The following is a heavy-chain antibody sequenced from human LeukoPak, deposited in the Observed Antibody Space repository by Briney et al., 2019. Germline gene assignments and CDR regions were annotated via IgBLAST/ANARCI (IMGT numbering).Heavy chain of an antibody. J-gene: IGHJ4*02. CDR2: INHSGST. V-gene: IGHV4-34*01. D-gene: IGHD3-22*01. CDR3: ARGNYYDSSGYYYWTAKHFDY. Sequence: SETLSLTCAVFGGSFSGYYWSWIRQPPGKGLEWIGEINHSGSTNYNPSLKSRVTISVDTSKNQFSLKLSSVTAADTAVYYCARGNYYDSSGYYYWTAKHFDYWGQGTLVTVSS. CDR1: GGSFSGYY.